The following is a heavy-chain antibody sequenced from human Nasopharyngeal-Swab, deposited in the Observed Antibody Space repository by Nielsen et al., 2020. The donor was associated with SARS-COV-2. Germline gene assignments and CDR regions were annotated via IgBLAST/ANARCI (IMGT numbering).Heavy chain of an antibody. D-gene: IGHD1-26*01. Sequence: SETLSLTCTVSGGSISSGSIRSYYWSWIRQPPGEGLAWIWYFSYTGNTNYNPSLKSRVTISVDMSKNQFSLKLRSVAAADTAVYYCAREVVGGLVDSWGQGTLVTVSS. J-gene: IGHJ4*02. CDR1: GGSISSGSIRSYY. CDR2: FSYTGNT. CDR3: AREVVGGLVDS. V-gene: IGHV4-61*01.